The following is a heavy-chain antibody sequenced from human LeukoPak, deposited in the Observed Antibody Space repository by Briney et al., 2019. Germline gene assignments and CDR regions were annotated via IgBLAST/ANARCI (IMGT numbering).Heavy chain of an antibody. D-gene: IGHD3-22*01. J-gene: IGHJ4*02. CDR2: ISVSGGTT. CDR1: GFTFSGYA. CDR3: ARVDSYYDSSGYPDY. V-gene: IGHV3-23*01. Sequence: GGSLRLSCVASGFTFSGYAMSWVRQAPGKELEWVSGISVSGGTTDYADSVKGRFTISRDNSKNTLWLQVNSLRAEDTAVYYCARVDSYYDSSGYPDYWGQGTLVTVSS.